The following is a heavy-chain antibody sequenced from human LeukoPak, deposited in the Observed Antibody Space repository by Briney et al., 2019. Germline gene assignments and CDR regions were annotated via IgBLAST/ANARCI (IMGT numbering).Heavy chain of an antibody. CDR1: GGTFSSYA. CDR3: ATTSYCGGDCYEYFDY. CDR2: IIPIFGTA. Sequence: SVKVSCKASGGTFSSYAISWVRQAPGQGLEWMGGIIPIFGTANYAQKFQGRVTITTDESTSTAYMELSSLRSEDTAVYYCATTSYCGGDCYEYFDYWGQGTLVTVSS. D-gene: IGHD2-21*01. V-gene: IGHV1-69*05. J-gene: IGHJ4*02.